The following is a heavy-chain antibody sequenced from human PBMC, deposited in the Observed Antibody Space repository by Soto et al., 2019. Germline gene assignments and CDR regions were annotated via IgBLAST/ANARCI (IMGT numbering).Heavy chain of an antibody. D-gene: IGHD3-3*01. J-gene: IGHJ4*02. Sequence: QVQLQESGPGLVKASQTLSLTCTVSGGSISSGGYYWSWIRQHPGKGLEWIGYIYYRGSTYYNPSLKSRVTISVDTSKNQFSLKLSSVTAADTAVYYCGRLNTSYDFWSGWLDYWGQGTLVTVSS. CDR2: IYYRGST. CDR1: GGSISSGGYY. CDR3: GRLNTSYDFWSGWLDY. V-gene: IGHV4-31*03.